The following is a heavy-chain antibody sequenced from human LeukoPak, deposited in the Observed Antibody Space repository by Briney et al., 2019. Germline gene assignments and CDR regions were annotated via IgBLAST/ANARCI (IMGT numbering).Heavy chain of an antibody. D-gene: IGHD3-22*01. J-gene: IGHJ3*01. CDR3: ARRPRDTSGYYLGAFHD. CDR1: GFTFSDYS. V-gene: IGHV3-23*01. Sequence: GGSLRLSCAASGFTFSDYSMTWVRQAPGKGLEWVSVIGASGADTYYSDSVKGRFTVSRDNSQNTLFLHMSSLRAEDTAVYFCARRPRDTSGYYLGAFHDWGQGTTVTVSS. CDR2: IGASGADT.